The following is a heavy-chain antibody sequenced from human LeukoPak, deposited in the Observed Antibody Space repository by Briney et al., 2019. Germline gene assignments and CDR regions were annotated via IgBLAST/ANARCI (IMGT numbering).Heavy chain of an antibody. CDR2: INTDGSST. Sequence: PGGSLRLSCAASGFTFSGYWMHWVRQVPGKGLVWVSRINTDGSSTSYADSVKGRFTFSRDNSKNTLYLQMNSLRAEDTAVHYCAKGFGELWDFDYWGQGTLVTVSS. V-gene: IGHV3-74*01. J-gene: IGHJ4*02. CDR3: AKGFGELWDFDY. CDR1: GFTFSGYW. D-gene: IGHD3-16*01.